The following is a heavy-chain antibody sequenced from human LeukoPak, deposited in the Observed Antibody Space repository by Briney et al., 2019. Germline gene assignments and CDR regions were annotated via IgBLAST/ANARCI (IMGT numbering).Heavy chain of an antibody. CDR2: IIPIFGTA. V-gene: IGHV1-69*13. CDR1: GGTFSSYA. D-gene: IGHD3-22*01. J-gene: IGHJ4*02. Sequence: ASVKVSCKASGGTFSSYAISWARQAPGQGLEWMGGIIPIFGTANYAQKFQGRVTITADESTSTAYMELSSLRSEDTAVYYCATYYYDSSGYYPYWGQGTLVTVSS. CDR3: ATYYYDSSGYYPY.